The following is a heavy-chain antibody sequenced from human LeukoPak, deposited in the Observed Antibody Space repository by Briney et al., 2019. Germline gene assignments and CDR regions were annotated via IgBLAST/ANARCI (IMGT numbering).Heavy chain of an antibody. CDR3: ASRGLHRASDY. D-gene: IGHD3-10*01. V-gene: IGHV3-23*01. CDR2: ISGSGIAT. Sequence: GGSLRLSCAASGFSFAGYAMRWVRQAPGKGLEWVSTISGSGIATNYADSVKGRFTVSRDNSKNTLYLQMDNLRAEDTAIYYCASRGLHRASDYWGQGALVTVSS. J-gene: IGHJ4*02. CDR1: GFSFAGYA.